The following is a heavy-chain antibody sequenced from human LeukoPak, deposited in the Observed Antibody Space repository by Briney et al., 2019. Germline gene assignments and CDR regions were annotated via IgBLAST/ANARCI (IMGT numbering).Heavy chain of an antibody. V-gene: IGHV3-53*01. CDR2: IYSGGRT. J-gene: IGHJ3*02. CDR3: ARGLGRELDGAFDI. D-gene: IGHD3-10*01. CDR1: GFIVSSNY. Sequence: PGGSLRLSCAASGFIVSSNYMSWVRQAPGKGLEWVSVIYSGGRTYYADSVKGRFTISRDNSRNTLYLQVNSLRAEDTAVYYCARGLGRELDGAFDIWGQGTMVTVSS.